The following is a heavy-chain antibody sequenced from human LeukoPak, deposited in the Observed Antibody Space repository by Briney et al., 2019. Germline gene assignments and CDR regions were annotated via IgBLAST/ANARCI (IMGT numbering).Heavy chain of an antibody. V-gene: IGHV4-30-4*08. D-gene: IGHD3-3*01. CDR2: IYYSGST. CDR1: GGSFSGYY. CDR3: ARGFLEWLPIDY. Sequence: SETLSLTCAVYGGSFSGYYWSWIRQPPGKGLEWIGYIYYSGSTYYNPSLKSRVTISVDTSKNQFSLKLSSVTAADTAVYYCARGFLEWLPIDYWGQGTLVTVSS. J-gene: IGHJ4*02.